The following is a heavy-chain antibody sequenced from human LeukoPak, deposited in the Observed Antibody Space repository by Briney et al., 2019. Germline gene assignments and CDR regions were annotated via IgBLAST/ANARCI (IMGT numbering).Heavy chain of an antibody. CDR1: GFTFDDYG. V-gene: IGHV3-20*04. J-gene: IGHJ6*03. Sequence: GGSLRLSCAASGFTFDDYGMSWVRQAPGKGLEWVSGINWNGGSTGYADSVKGRFTISRDNARNSLYLQMNSLRAEDTALYYCARAGGAYYYYMDVWGKGTTVTVSS. D-gene: IGHD1-26*01. CDR2: INWNGGST. CDR3: ARAGGAYYYYMDV.